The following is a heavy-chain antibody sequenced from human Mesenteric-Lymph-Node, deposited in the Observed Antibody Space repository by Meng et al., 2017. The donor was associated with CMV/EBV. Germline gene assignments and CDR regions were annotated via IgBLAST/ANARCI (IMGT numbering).Heavy chain of an antibody. CDR1: GGSISSSNW. CDR3: ARVIGAAAGTDAFDI. V-gene: IGHV4-4*02. Sequence: SGGSISSSNWWSWVRQPPGKGLEWIGYIYYSGSTNYNPSLKSRVTISVDTSKNQFSLKLSSVTAADTAVYYCARVIGAAAGTDAFDIWGQGTMVTVSS. CDR2: IYYSGST. D-gene: IGHD6-13*01. J-gene: IGHJ3*02.